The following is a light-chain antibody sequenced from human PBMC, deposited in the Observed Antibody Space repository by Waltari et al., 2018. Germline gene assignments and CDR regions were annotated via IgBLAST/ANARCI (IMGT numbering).Light chain of an antibody. CDR2: DTT. V-gene: IGLV1-51*01. Sequence: QSVLTQPPSVSAAPGQQVTVPCSGSTSNIGEGRVAWYQQVPGTAPKLVIYDTTKRPSGIPARFSGYRSGTSATLDITGLQTGDEADYYCGTWDSSLSIVIFGGATKVTVL. CDR1: TSNIGEGR. J-gene: IGLJ2*01. CDR3: GTWDSSLSIVI.